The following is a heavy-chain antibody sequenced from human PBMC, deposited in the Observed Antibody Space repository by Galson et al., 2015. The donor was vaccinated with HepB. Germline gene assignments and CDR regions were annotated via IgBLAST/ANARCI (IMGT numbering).Heavy chain of an antibody. V-gene: IGHV1-69*06. CDR1: GGTFSSYA. D-gene: IGHD2-15*01. CDR3: ARVDCSGGSCYSGPRYYFDY. J-gene: IGHJ4*02. Sequence: SVKVSCKASGGTFSSYAVSWVRQAPGQGLEWMGGIIPIFGTANYAQKFQGRVTITADKSTSTAYMELSSLRSEDTAVYYCARVDCSGGSCYSGPRYYFDYWGQGTLVTVSS. CDR2: IIPIFGTA.